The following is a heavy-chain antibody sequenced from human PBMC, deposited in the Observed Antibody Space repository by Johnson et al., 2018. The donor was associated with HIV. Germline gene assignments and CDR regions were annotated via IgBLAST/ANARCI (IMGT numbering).Heavy chain of an antibody. D-gene: IGHD3-3*01. CDR2: IGTAGDT. V-gene: IGHV3-13*01. CDR1: GFSVSTYD. Sequence: VQLVESGGGLVQPGGSLRLSYAASGFSVSTYDMHWVRQATGKGLDWVSVIGTAGDTYYLGSVKGRFTISRDDAKNLLFLQMNSLTADDTAVYYCGRGGRVVMEDVFGIWGQGTMVTVSS. J-gene: IGHJ3*02. CDR3: GRGGRVVMEDVFGI.